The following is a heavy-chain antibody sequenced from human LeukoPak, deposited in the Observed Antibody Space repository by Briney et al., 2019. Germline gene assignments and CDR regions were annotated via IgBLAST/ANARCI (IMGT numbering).Heavy chain of an antibody. Sequence: GGSLRLSCAASRFAFSSYGMHWVRQAPGKGLEWVAFIWYDGSIKHYADSVKGRFTISRDNSKNTLYLQMNSLRAEDTAVYYCAKDGGNNNQLLSYDAFDIWGQGTMVTVSS. V-gene: IGHV3-30*02. CDR3: AKDGGNNNQLLSYDAFDI. CDR1: RFAFSSYG. CDR2: IWYDGSIK. J-gene: IGHJ3*02. D-gene: IGHD2-2*01.